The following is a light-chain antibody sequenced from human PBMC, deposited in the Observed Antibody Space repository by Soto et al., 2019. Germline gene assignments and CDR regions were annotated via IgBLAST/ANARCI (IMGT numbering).Light chain of an antibody. CDR2: DVS. Sequence: QSALTQPRSVSGSPGQSVTISCTGTSSDVGSSNYVSWYQQHPGKVPKLIISDVSKRPSGVPDRFSGSKSDNTASLTISGXXXXXXXDYFCCSHAGSYVVFGGGTKLTVL. J-gene: IGLJ2*01. CDR3: CSHAGSYVV. CDR1: SSDVGSSNY. V-gene: IGLV2-11*01.